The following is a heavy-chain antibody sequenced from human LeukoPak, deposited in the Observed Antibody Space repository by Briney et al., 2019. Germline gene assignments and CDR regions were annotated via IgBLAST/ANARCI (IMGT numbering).Heavy chain of an antibody. Sequence: GGSLRLSCAASGFTFDDYAMHWVRQAPGKGLEWVSGISWNSGSIGYADSVKGRFTISRDNAKSSLYLQMNSLRAEDTALYYCAKEGTLYGDVPYYFDYWGQGTLVTVSS. CDR3: AKEGTLYGDVPYYFDY. CDR2: ISWNSGSI. D-gene: IGHD4-17*01. V-gene: IGHV3-9*01. J-gene: IGHJ4*02. CDR1: GFTFDDYA.